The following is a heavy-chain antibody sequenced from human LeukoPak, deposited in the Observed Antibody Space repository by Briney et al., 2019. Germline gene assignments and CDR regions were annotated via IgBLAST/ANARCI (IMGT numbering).Heavy chain of an antibody. V-gene: IGHV3-30-3*01. CDR3: ARDGGVGATKNFDY. Sequence: QPGGSLRLSCAASGFTFTKYAMHWVRQAPGKGLEWVAFISYDGSNKYYADSVKGRFTISRDNAKNSLYLQMNSLRAEDTAVYYCARDGGVGATKNFDYWGQGTLVTVSS. CDR2: ISYDGSNK. D-gene: IGHD1-26*01. J-gene: IGHJ4*02. CDR1: GFTFTKYA.